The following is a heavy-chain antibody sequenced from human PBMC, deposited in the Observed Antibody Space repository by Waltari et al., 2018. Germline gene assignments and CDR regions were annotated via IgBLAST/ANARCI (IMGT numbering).Heavy chain of an antibody. CDR1: GFTFRSYW. J-gene: IGHJ4*02. Sequence: EVQLVESGGGLVQPGGSLRLSCAASGFTFRSYWMSWFRQAPGKGLEWVANIKQDGSEKYYVDSVKGRFTISRDNAKNSLYLQMNSLRAEDTAVYYCARYYYYAYYFDYWGQGTLVTVSS. V-gene: IGHV3-7*01. CDR2: IKQDGSEK. D-gene: IGHD3-10*01. CDR3: ARYYYYAYYFDY.